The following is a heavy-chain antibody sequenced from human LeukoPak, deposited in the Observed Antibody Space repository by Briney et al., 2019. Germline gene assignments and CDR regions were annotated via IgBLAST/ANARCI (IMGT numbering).Heavy chain of an antibody. V-gene: IGHV1-18*01. CDR1: GYALTSYG. D-gene: IGHD3-22*01. J-gene: IGHJ3*02. Sequence: ASVKVSCKASGYALTSYGISWVRQAPGQGLEWMGWISAYNGNTNYAQKLQGRDTMTTDTSTSTAYMELRGLRSDDTAVYCCAKTLDFLDSSVLRIGAFD. CDR3: AKTLDFLDSSVLRIGAFD. CDR2: ISAYNGNT.